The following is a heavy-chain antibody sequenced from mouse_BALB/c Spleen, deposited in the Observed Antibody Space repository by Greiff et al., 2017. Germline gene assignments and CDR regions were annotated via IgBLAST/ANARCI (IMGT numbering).Heavy chain of an antibody. CDR3: AKDPYCYGSNYLFDY. CDR2: INPYNGAT. V-gene: IGHV1-31*01. CDR1: GYSFTGYY. D-gene: IGHD1-1*01. Sequence: VQLQQSGPELVKPGASVKISCKASGYSFTGYYMHWVKQSHVKSLEWIGRINPYNGATSYNQNFKDKASLTVDKSSSTAYMELHSLTSEDSAVYYCAKDPYCYGSNYLFDYWGQGTTLTVSS. J-gene: IGHJ2*01.